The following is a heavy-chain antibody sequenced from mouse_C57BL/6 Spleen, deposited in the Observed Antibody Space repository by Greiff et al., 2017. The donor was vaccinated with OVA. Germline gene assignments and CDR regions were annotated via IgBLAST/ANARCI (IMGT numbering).Heavy chain of an antibody. CDR2: IYPGSGST. D-gene: IGHD2-1*01. V-gene: IGHV1-55*01. CDR1: GYTFTSYW. Sequence: QVQLKQPGAELVKPGASVKMSCKASGYTFTSYWITWVKQRPGQGLEWIGDIYPGSGSTNYNEKFKSKATLTVDTSSSTAYMQLSSLTSEDSAVYYCARIYYGNSWFAYWGQGTLVTVSA. J-gene: IGHJ3*01. CDR3: ARIYYGNSWFAY.